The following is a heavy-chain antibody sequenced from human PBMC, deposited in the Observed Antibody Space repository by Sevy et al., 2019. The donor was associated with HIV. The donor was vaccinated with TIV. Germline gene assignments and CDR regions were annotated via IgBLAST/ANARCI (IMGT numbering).Heavy chain of an antibody. V-gene: IGHV4-34*01. CDR3: ARMGLWFGELYSLTYNWFDP. CDR1: GGSFSGYY. D-gene: IGHD3-10*01. CDR2: INHSGST. J-gene: IGHJ5*02. Sequence: SETLSLTCAVYGGSFSGYYWSWIRQPPGKGLEWIGEINHSGSTNYNPSLKSRVTISVDTSKNQFSLKLSSVTAADTAVYYCARMGLWFGELYSLTYNWFDPWGQGTLVTVSS.